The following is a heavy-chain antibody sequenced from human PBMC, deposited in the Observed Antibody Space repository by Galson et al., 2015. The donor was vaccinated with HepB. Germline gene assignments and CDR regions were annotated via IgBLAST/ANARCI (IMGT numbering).Heavy chain of an antibody. V-gene: IGHV3-48*02. Sequence: SLRLSCAASGFTFSSYSMNWLRQAPGKGLEWLSYITDSSGSKYYADSVKGRFTISRDNAKNSLYLQMNSLRDEDTAVYYCAKSGSYRFDNWGQGTLVAVSS. CDR3: AKSGSYRFDN. CDR2: ITDSSGSK. D-gene: IGHD1-26*01. CDR1: GFTFSSYS. J-gene: IGHJ4*02.